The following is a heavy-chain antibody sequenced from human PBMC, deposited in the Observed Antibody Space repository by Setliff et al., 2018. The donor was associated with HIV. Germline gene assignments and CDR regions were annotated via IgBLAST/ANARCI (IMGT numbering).Heavy chain of an antibody. D-gene: IGHD5-18*01. CDR3: ARRWGIRGYSS. J-gene: IGHJ5*02. CDR2: IYYSGST. Sequence: SETLSLTCTVSGGSISTSNWWGWIRQTPGKGLEWIGYIYYSGSTNYNPSLQSRVSISIDTSKNRFSLKLSSVTAADTSVYYCARRWGIRGYSSWGQGTLVTVSS. V-gene: IGHV4-28*01. CDR1: GGSISTSNW.